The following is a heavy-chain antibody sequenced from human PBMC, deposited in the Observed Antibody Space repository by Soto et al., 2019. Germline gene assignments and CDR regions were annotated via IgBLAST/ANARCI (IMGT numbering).Heavy chain of an antibody. D-gene: IGHD3-22*01. J-gene: IGHJ5*02. Sequence: SGPTLVNPTQTLTLTCTFSGFSLSTSGVGVGWIRQPPGKALEWLALIYWNDDKRYSPSLKSRHTITKDTTKNQVVLTMTNMDPVDTATYYCAHRVTYYYDSSGYYRFDPWGQGTLVTVSS. CDR2: IYWNDDK. CDR3: AHRVTYYYDSSGYYRFDP. CDR1: GFSLSTSGVG. V-gene: IGHV2-5*01.